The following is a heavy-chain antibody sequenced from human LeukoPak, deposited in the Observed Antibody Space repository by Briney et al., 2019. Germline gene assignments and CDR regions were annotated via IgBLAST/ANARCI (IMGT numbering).Heavy chain of an antibody. J-gene: IGHJ2*01. CDR3: ASLYSGYFDL. CDR2: IYYSGST. V-gene: IGHV4-59*01. CDR1: GGSISSYY. D-gene: IGHD4-11*01. Sequence: SETLSLTCTVSGGSISSYYWSWIRQPPGKGLEWIGYIYYSGSTNYNPSLKSRVTISVDTSKNQFSLKLSSVTVADTAVYYCASLYSGYFDLWGRGTLVTVSS.